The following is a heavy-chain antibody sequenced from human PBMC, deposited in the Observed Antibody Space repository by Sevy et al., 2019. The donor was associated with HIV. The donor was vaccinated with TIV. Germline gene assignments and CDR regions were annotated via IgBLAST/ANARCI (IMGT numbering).Heavy chain of an antibody. CDR3: AGENAWGRGYS. CDR2: IYYNGHI. D-gene: IGHD1-26*01. V-gene: IGHV4-59*08. Sequence: SETLSLTCTVSGGSITSLYWNWIRQPPGKGLEWIANIYYNGHINYNPSLKSRVTLSLDTSKNQYSLRMSSVTAADTAMYYCAGENAWGRGYSWGQGTLVTVSS. J-gene: IGHJ4*02. CDR1: GGSITSLY.